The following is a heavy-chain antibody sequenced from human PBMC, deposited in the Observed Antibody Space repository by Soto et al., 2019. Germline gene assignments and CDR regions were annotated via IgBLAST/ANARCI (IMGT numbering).Heavy chain of an antibody. Sequence: SDTLSLTCTVSGGSISSSSYYWGWIRQPPGKGLEWIGSIYYSGSTYYNPSLKSRVTISVDTSKNQFSLKLSSVTAADTAVYYCARGGSGSYPIDYWGQGTLVTVSS. D-gene: IGHD3-10*01. V-gene: IGHV4-39*01. CDR1: GGSISSSSYY. CDR2: IYYSGST. J-gene: IGHJ4*02. CDR3: ARGGSGSYPIDY.